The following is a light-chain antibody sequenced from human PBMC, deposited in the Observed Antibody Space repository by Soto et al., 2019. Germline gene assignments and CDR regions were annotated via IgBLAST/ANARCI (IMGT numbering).Light chain of an antibody. CDR2: DVT. J-gene: IGLJ1*01. CDR1: GSDIGSYNY. Sequence: QSALTQPASVSGSPGQSITISCTGTGSDIGSYNYVSWYQHHPGKVPKFIIYDVTNRPSGVSDRFSGSKSGNTASLTISWLQAEDEADYYCSSYAGSNTYVFGTGTKVTVL. V-gene: IGLV2-14*03. CDR3: SSYAGSNTYV.